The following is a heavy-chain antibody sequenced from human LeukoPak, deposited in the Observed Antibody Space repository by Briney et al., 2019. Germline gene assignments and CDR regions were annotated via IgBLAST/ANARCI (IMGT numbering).Heavy chain of an antibody. D-gene: IGHD3-22*01. CDR3: ARAGTYYYDSSGYRN. V-gene: IGHV3-74*01. J-gene: IGHJ4*02. CDR2: INTDGSST. Sequence: GGSLRLSCAASGFTFNNYWMHWVRQAPGKGLVWVSRINTDGSSTRNADSVKGRFTISRDNAKNTLYLQMNSLRAEDTAVYYCARAGTYYYDSSGYRNWGQGTLVTVSS. CDR1: GFTFNNYW.